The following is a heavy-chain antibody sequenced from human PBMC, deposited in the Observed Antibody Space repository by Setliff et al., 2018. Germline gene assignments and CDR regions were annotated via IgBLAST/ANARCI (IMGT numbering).Heavy chain of an antibody. Sequence: ASVKVSCKASGYMFKSYGITWMRQAPGQGFEWMGWISTYTDNTKSAQKFQDRITMTTDTTTSTSYMELRSLRSDDTAVYYCAKSHDSGFYHQRDAYDIWGQGTMVTVSS. J-gene: IGHJ3*02. CDR2: ISTYTDNT. CDR1: GYMFKSYG. D-gene: IGHD5-12*01. V-gene: IGHV1-18*04. CDR3: AKSHDSGFYHQRDAYDI.